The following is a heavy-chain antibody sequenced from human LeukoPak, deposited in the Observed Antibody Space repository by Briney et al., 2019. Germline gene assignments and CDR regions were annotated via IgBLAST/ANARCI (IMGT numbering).Heavy chain of an antibody. D-gene: IGHD3-16*02. V-gene: IGHV3-48*03. Sequence: GGSLRLSCAASGFPFRSYEMNWVRQAPGKGLEWVSYIGGGSTIYYADSVKGRFTISRDNAKNSLYLQMNSLRAEDTAVYYCASLRGLRLGDFSPHQSIDYWGQGTLVTVSS. CDR3: ASLRGLRLGDFSPHQSIDY. CDR2: IGGGSTI. J-gene: IGHJ4*02. CDR1: GFPFRSYE.